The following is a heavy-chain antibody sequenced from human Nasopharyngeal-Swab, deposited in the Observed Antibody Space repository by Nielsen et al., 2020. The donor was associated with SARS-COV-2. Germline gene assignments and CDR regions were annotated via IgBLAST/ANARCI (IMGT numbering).Heavy chain of an antibody. CDR2: IGDKDHNYAT. Sequence: VRQAPGKGLEWLGRIGDKDHNYATTYGASVKGGFTISRDDSKNTAFLQMDSLKTEDTALYYCTTDFYFDYWGQGTLVTVSS. J-gene: IGHJ4*02. V-gene: IGHV3-73*01. CDR3: TTDFYFDY.